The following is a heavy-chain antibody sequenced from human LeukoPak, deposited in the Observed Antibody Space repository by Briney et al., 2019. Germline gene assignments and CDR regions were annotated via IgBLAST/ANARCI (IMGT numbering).Heavy chain of an antibody. CDR1: GFTFSNYW. CDR3: ASRDGGYYYGLDV. CDR2: IKTDGSEK. Sequence: GGSLRLSCEGSGFTFSNYWMGWVRQAPGKGLQWVANIKTDGSEKYYVDSVKGRFTNSRDNAKNSLYLQMNSLRAEDTAVYYCASRDGGYYYGLDVWGQGTTVTVSS. J-gene: IGHJ6*02. V-gene: IGHV3-7*01. D-gene: IGHD4-23*01.